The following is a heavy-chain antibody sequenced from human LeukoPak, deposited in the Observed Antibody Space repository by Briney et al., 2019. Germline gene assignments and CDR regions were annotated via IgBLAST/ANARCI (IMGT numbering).Heavy chain of an antibody. V-gene: IGHV3-23*01. D-gene: IGHD3-3*01. CDR3: VKDSFILEGGVGSDDGFAV. J-gene: IGHJ3*01. CDR2: VGDSAETT. Sequence: GGSLRLSCAASGFTFRKYGMSWVRQAPGKGLEWVSFVGDSAETTHYADSVKGRFIISRDNSKNTVHLQMNSLRAEETGLYYCVKDSFILEGGVGSDDGFAVWGQGTMVTVSS. CDR1: GFTFRKYG.